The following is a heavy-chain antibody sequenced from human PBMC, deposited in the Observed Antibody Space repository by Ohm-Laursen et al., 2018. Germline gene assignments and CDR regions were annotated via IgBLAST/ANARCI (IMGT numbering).Heavy chain of an antibody. Sequence: SETLSLTCTVSGGSISGYYWNWIRQPPGKGLEWIGYISYSGSTKYNPSLKSRVTISVDTSKNQFSLKLSSVTAADTAVYYCARGLSIAVAGKHAFDIWGQGTMVTVSS. J-gene: IGHJ3*02. CDR3: ARGLSIAVAGKHAFDI. D-gene: IGHD6-19*01. CDR2: ISYSGST. CDR1: GGSISGYY. V-gene: IGHV4-59*01.